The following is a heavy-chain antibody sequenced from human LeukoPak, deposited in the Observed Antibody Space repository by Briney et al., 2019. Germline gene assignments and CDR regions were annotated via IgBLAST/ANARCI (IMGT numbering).Heavy chain of an antibody. CDR3: AKHSGVSGSYDPSDY. CDR1: GFTFSSYA. D-gene: IGHD1-26*01. J-gene: IGHJ4*02. Sequence: PGGSLRLSCAASGFTFSSYAMSWVRQAPGKGLEWVSAISGSGGSTYYADSVKGRFTISRDNSKNTLYLQMNSLRAEDTAVYYCAKHSGVSGSYDPSDYWGQGTLVTVSS. V-gene: IGHV3-23*01. CDR2: ISGSGGST.